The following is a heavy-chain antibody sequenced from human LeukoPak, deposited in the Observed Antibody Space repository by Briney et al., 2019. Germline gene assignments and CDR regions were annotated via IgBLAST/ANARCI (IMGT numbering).Heavy chain of an antibody. CDR2: ISSSSSYI. D-gene: IGHD2-15*01. V-gene: IGHV3-21*01. J-gene: IGHJ4*02. CDR3: ARDWPSYCSDGSCRSYYFDY. Sequence: GGSLRLSCAASGFTFSSYSMNWVRQAPGKGLEWVSSISSSSSYIYYADSVKGRFTISRDNAKISLYLQMNSLRAEDTAVYYCARDWPSYCSDGSCRSYYFDYWGQGTLVTVSS. CDR1: GFTFSSYS.